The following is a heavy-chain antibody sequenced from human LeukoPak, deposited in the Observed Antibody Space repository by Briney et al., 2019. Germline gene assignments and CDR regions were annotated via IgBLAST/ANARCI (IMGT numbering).Heavy chain of an antibody. Sequence: PSETLSLTCAVYGGSISGYYWSWIRQPPGKGLEWIGEINHSGSTNYNPSLKSRVTISVDTSKNQFSLKLSSVTAADTAVYYCARLNSSSWSLYYFDYWGQGTLVTVSS. V-gene: IGHV4-34*01. CDR3: ARLNSSSWSLYYFDY. J-gene: IGHJ4*02. CDR1: GGSISGYY. D-gene: IGHD6-13*01. CDR2: INHSGST.